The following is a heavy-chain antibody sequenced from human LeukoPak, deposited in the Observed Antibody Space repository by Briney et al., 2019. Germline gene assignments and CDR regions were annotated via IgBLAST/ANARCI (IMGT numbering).Heavy chain of an antibody. CDR1: GFIFSNYW. D-gene: IGHD3-16*01. V-gene: IGHV3-7*03. J-gene: IGHJ4*02. CDR3: AGRGRSFDY. CDR2: IKQDGSEK. Sequence: PGGTLRLSCVASGFIFSNYWMSWVRQAPVKGREGVADIKQDGSEKNYVDSAKGRFTISRDNAKNSLYLQMNSLRAEDTAIYYCAGRGRSFDYWGQGTLVTVSS.